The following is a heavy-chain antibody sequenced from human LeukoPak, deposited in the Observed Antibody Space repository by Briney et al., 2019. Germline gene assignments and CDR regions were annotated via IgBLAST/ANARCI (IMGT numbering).Heavy chain of an antibody. CDR1: GFTFSSYW. Sequence: AGGSLRLSCAASGFTFSSYWMSWVRQAPGKGLEWVGRIKRKTDAGTTDYAAPVKGRFTISRDDSKNTLYLQMNSLKTEDTAVYYCTTGNWGPYWGQGTLVTVSS. CDR2: IKRKTDAGTT. V-gene: IGHV3-15*01. CDR3: TTGNWGPY. D-gene: IGHD7-27*01. J-gene: IGHJ4*02.